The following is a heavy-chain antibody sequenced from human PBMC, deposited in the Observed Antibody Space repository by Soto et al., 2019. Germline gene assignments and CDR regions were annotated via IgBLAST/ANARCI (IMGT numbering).Heavy chain of an antibody. J-gene: IGHJ6*02. CDR1: GGSISSSNW. V-gene: IGHV4-4*02. CDR3: ARDGGYCISTSCYSHYYGMDV. CDR2: IYHSGST. D-gene: IGHD2-2*02. Sequence: SETLSLTCAVSGGSISSSNWWSWVRQPPGKGLEWIGEIYHSGSTNYNPSLKSRVTISVDKSKNQFSLKLSSVTAADTAVYYCARDGGYCISTSCYSHYYGMDVRGQGTSVTVSS.